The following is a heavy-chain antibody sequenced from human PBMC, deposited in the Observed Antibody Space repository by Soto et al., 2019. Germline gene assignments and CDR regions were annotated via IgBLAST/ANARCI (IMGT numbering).Heavy chain of an antibody. V-gene: IGHV1-18*04. CDR2: ISVYSGNT. Sequence: QVQLVQSGAELKKPGASVKVSCEASGYTFTSYGVSWVRQAPGQGLEWMGWISVYSGNTNYARKLQGRVTMTRDIYTRAVYMELRNLTSDDTAVYYCARDSWGLAVPDYHYYAMDVWGQGTTVTVSS. CDR1: GYTFTSYG. CDR3: ARDSWGLAVPDYHYYAMDV. D-gene: IGHD6-19*01. J-gene: IGHJ6*02.